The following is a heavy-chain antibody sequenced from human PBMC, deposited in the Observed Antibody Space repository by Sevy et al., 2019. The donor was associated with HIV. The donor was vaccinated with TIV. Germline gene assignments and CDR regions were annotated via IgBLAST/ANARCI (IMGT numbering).Heavy chain of an antibody. CDR3: ARESGTVGATGYGFDI. Sequence: ASVKVSCKASGYTFTIYGISWVRQAPGQGLEWMGWISGYNGNINYAQRFQDRVTMTTDTSTSTAYMELRSLRSDDTAVYYCARESGTVGATGYGFDIWGQGTMVTVSS. CDR2: ISGYNGNI. J-gene: IGHJ3*02. CDR1: GYTFTIYG. D-gene: IGHD1-26*01. V-gene: IGHV1-18*01.